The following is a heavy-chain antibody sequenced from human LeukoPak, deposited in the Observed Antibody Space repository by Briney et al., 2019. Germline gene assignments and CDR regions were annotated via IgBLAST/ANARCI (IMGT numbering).Heavy chain of an antibody. Sequence: GGSLRLSCAASGFSFSAYWMTWVRQAPGKGLEWVANIKQDGSEKYYVDSVQRRFTISRDNAKNSLYLQMNSLRAEDTAVYYCARAGYTYATLYYWGQGTLVTVSS. J-gene: IGHJ4*02. V-gene: IGHV3-7*01. D-gene: IGHD5-18*01. CDR2: IKQDGSEK. CDR1: GFSFSAYW. CDR3: ARAGYTYATLYY.